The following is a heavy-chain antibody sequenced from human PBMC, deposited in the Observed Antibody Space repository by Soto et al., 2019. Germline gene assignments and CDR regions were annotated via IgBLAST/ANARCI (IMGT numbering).Heavy chain of an antibody. CDR1: GYTFTSYD. V-gene: IGHV1-8*01. CDR3: TTDIATMIVVVC. J-gene: IGHJ4*02. Sequence: ASVKVSCKASGYTFTSYDINWVRQATGQGLEWMGWMNPNSGNTGYAQKFQGRVTMTRNTSISTAYMELSSLRSEDTAVYYCTTDIATMIVVVCWGQGTLVTVSS. D-gene: IGHD3-22*01. CDR2: MNPNSGNT.